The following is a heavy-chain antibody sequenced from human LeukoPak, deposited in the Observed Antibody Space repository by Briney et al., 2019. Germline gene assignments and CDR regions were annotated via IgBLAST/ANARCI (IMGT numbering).Heavy chain of an antibody. J-gene: IGHJ1*01. CDR2: INHSGST. Sequence: SETLSLTCAVYGGSFSGYYWSWIRQPPGKGLEWIGEINHSGSTNYNPSLESRVTISVDTSKNQFSLKLSSVTAADTAVYYCARSSRATMIVVVITKAGYFQHWGQGTLVTVSS. CDR1: GGSFSGYY. V-gene: IGHV4-34*01. CDR3: ARSSRATMIVVVITKAGYFQH. D-gene: IGHD3-22*01.